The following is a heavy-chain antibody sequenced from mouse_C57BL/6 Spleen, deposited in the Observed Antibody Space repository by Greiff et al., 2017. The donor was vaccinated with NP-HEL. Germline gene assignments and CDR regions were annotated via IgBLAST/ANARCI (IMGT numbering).Heavy chain of an antibody. J-gene: IGHJ1*03. CDR3: ARNALNYGSSPWYFDV. CDR2: FHPYNDDT. D-gene: IGHD1-1*01. Sequence: QVQLQQSGAELVKPGASVKMSCKASGYTFTTYPIEWMKQNHGKSLEWIGNFHPYNDDTKYNEKFKGKATLTVEKSSSTVYLGLSRLTSDDSAVYYCARNALNYGSSPWYFDVWAQGPRSPSPQ. V-gene: IGHV1-47*01. CDR1: GYTFTTYP.